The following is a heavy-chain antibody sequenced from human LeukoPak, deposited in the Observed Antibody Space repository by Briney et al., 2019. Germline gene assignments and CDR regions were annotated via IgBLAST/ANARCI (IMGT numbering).Heavy chain of an antibody. CDR2: INHSGNT. CDR3: ARDGGGSDY. J-gene: IGHJ4*02. CDR1: GGSFSGYY. D-gene: IGHD2-15*01. Sequence: SETLSLTCAVYGGSFSGYYWSWIRQPPGKGLEWIGEINHSGNTDYNPSLKSRVTISVDKSNNQFSLKLSSVSAADTAVYYCARDGGGSDYWGQGTLVTVSS. V-gene: IGHV4-34*01.